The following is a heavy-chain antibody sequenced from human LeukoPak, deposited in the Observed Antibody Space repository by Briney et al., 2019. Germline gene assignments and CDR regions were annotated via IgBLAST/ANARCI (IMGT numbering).Heavy chain of an antibody. CDR2: IIGSGSST. CDR1: GFTFSSYA. CDR3: ARGGSSTSWFNY. D-gene: IGHD6-13*01. V-gene: IGHV3-23*01. J-gene: IGHJ4*02. Sequence: PGGSLRLSCAASGFTFSSYAMSWVRQAPGKGLEWVSAIIGSGSSTYYADSVKGRFTISRDNSKNTLFLQMNSLRAEDTAVYYCARGGSSTSWFNYWGQGTLVTVSS.